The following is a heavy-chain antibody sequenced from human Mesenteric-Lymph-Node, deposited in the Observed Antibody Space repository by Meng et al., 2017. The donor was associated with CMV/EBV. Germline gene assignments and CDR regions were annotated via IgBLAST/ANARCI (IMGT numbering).Heavy chain of an antibody. V-gene: IGHV1-2*06. CDR3: ARDNVNPEGFDP. Sequence: QVQLVQSSAEVGKPGASAIVSCKASGYTFTDFYIHWVRQAPGQGLEWMGRINPNSGVSNSAQNFQGRVTMTRDTSISTAYMELGRLTSDDTAVYYCARDNVNPEGFDPWGQGTLVTVSS. J-gene: IGHJ5*02. CDR2: INPNSGVS. CDR1: GYTFTDFY. D-gene: IGHD2/OR15-2a*01.